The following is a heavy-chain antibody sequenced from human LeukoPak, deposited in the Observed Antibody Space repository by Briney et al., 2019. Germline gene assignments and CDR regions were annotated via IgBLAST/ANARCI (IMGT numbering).Heavy chain of an antibody. J-gene: IGHJ4*02. D-gene: IGHD3-22*01. CDR1: GFTFSSYW. V-gene: IGHV3-74*01. CDR2: INSDGSST. CDR3: ARGGVYYYDSSGYHPFEY. Sequence: QPGGSLRLSCAASGFTFSSYWMHWVRQAPGKGLVWVSRINSDGSSTSYADSVKGRFTISRDNAKNTLYLQMNSLRAEDTAVYYCARGGVYYYDSSGYHPFEYWGQGTLVTVSS.